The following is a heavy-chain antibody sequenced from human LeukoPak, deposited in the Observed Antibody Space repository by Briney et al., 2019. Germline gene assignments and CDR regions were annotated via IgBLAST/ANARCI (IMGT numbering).Heavy chain of an antibody. CDR3: ARDSPDYSIGYYYYGMDV. V-gene: IGHV3-48*02. J-gene: IGHJ6*02. CDR2: ISSSSSTI. Sequence: GSLRLSCAASGLTVSSYSMNWVRQAPGKGLEWVSYISSSSSTIYYADSVKGRFTISRDNAKNSLYLQMNSLRDEDTAVYYCARDSPDYSIGYYYYGMDVWGQGTTVIVSS. D-gene: IGHD4-11*01. CDR1: GLTVSSYS.